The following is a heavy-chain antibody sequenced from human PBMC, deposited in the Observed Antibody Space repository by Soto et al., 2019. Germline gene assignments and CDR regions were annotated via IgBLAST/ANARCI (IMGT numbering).Heavy chain of an antibody. V-gene: IGHV4-34*01. CDR3: ARDKQQLDH. J-gene: IGHJ4*02. D-gene: IGHD6-13*01. Sequence: SETLSLTCAVYGGSFSGYYWSWIRQPPGKGLEWIGEINHSGSTNYNPSLKSRVTLSVDTSKNQFSLKLSPVTAADTAVYYCARDKQQLDHWGQGTLVTVSS. CDR1: GGSFSGYY. CDR2: INHSGST.